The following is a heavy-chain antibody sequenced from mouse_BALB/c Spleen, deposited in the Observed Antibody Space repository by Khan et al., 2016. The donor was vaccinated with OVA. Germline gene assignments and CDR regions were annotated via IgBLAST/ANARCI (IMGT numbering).Heavy chain of an antibody. Sequence: QVQLQQSGPGLVKPGASVRISCKASGYTFTDYYINWMKQRPGQGLDWIGWIYPGNVNTKYNEKFKDKATLTADKSSSTAYMQLSSLTSEDSAVYFCAREGYYGNYRAWFAYWGQGTLVTVSA. CDR1: GYTFTDYY. V-gene: IGHV1S56*01. CDR3: AREGYYGNYRAWFAY. D-gene: IGHD2-1*01. J-gene: IGHJ3*01. CDR2: IYPGNVNT.